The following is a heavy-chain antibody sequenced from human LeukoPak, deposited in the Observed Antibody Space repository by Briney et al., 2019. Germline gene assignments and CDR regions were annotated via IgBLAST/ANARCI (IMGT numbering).Heavy chain of an antibody. V-gene: IGHV3-9*01. Sequence: GGSLRLSCAASGFTFDDYGMNWVRQAPGKGLEWVSGISWNSGSIGYADSVKGRFTISRDNAKNSLYLQMNSLRAEDTALYYCAKGLEYYGSGRMDVWGKGTTVTISS. D-gene: IGHD3-10*01. J-gene: IGHJ6*04. CDR3: AKGLEYYGSGRMDV. CDR2: ISWNSGSI. CDR1: GFTFDDYG.